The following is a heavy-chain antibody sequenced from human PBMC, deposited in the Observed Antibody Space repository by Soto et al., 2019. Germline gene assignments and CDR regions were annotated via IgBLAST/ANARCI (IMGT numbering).Heavy chain of an antibody. V-gene: IGHV1-69*13. D-gene: IGHD2-15*01. J-gene: IGHJ6*02. Sequence: ASVKVSCKASGGTFSSYAISWVRQAPGQGLEWMGGIIPIFGTANYAQKFQGRVTITADESTSTAYMELSSLRSEDTAVYYCARAQVVVVAARYYYGMDVWGQGTTVTVSS. CDR1: GGTFSSYA. CDR2: IIPIFGTA. CDR3: ARAQVVVVAARYYYGMDV.